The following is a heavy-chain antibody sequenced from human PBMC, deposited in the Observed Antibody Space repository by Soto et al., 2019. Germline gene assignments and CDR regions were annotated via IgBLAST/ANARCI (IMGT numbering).Heavy chain of an antibody. Sequence: SETLSLTCTVSDGSISTYYCNWIRQPAGKGLEWIGRIDASGSTDYDPSLKSRVTMSVDTSKNQFSLRLSSVTAADTAVYYCARGGHDFWSGPFDYWGQGAQVSVSS. CDR3: ARGGHDFWSGPFDY. V-gene: IGHV4-4*07. D-gene: IGHD3-3*01. CDR1: DGSISTYY. J-gene: IGHJ4*02. CDR2: IDASGST.